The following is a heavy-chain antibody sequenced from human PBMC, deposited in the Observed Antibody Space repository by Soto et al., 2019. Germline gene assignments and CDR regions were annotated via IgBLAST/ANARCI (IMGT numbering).Heavy chain of an antibody. D-gene: IGHD3-3*01. CDR3: AREVMFWSGYYHYYFDY. J-gene: IGHJ4*02. V-gene: IGHV3-21*02. CDR1: GFTFSGYS. Sequence: EVQLVESGGGLVKPGGSLRLSCAASGFTFSGYSMNWVRQAPGKGLEWVSSISSSSSYIYYADSMKGRITISRDNAKNSLYLQMNSPRAEDTAVYYCAREVMFWSGYYHYYFDYWGQGTLVTVSS. CDR2: ISSSSSYI.